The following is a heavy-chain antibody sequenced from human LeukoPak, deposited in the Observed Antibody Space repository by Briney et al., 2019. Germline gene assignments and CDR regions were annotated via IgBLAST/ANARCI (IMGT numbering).Heavy chain of an antibody. CDR1: GFTFSSYG. V-gene: IGHV3-30*18. Sequence: GGSLRLSCAASGFTFSSYGMHWVRQAPGKGLEWVAVISYDGSNKYYAGSVKGRFTISRDNSKNTLYLQMNSLRAEDTAVYYCAKDHCSSTSCYADYWGQGTLVTVSS. CDR3: AKDHCSSTSCYADY. D-gene: IGHD2-2*01. J-gene: IGHJ4*02. CDR2: ISYDGSNK.